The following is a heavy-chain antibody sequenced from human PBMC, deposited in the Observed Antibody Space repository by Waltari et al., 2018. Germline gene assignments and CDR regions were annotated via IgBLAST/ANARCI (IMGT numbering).Heavy chain of an antibody. CDR3: AKDGGWYYLEX. D-gene: IGHD6-19*01. J-gene: IGHJ4*02. Sequence: QVQLAQSGAEVKKPGASVKVSCKASGYTFTTYPIHWVRQAPGQGLEWMGWINAGNGNTKYSYKFQGRLTLSRDTSASTVYMELSGLTSEDTALYYCAKDGGWYYLEXWGQGTLVTVSS. V-gene: IGHV1-3*01. CDR2: INAGNGNT. CDR1: GYTFTTYP.